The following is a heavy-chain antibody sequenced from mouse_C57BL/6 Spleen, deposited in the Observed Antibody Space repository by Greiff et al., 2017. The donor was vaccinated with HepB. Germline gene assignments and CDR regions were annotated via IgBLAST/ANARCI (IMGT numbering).Heavy chain of an antibody. D-gene: IGHD4-1*01. CDR3: ARRLGRGYFDV. CDR2: ISGGGGNT. J-gene: IGHJ1*03. Sequence: EVMLVESGGGLVKPGGSLKLSCAASGFTFSSYTMSWVRQTPEKRLAWVATISGGGGNTYYPDSVKGRFTISRDNAKNTLYLQMSSLRSEDTALYYCARRLGRGYFDVWGTVTTVTVAS. CDR1: GFTFSSYT. V-gene: IGHV5-9*01.